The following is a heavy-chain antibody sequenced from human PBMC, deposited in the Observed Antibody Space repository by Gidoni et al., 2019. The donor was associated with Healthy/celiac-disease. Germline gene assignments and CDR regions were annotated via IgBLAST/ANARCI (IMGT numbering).Heavy chain of an antibody. CDR1: GFTFSDHY. Sequence: EVQLVESGGGLVQPGGSLRLSCAASGFTFSDHYMDWVRQAPGKGLGWFGRTRNKANSYTTEYAASVKDRFTISRDDLKNSLYLQMNSLKTEDTAVYYCVKHRAGHGMDVWGQGTTVTVSS. J-gene: IGHJ6*02. CDR3: VKHRAGHGMDV. CDR2: TRNKANSYTT. V-gene: IGHV3-72*01.